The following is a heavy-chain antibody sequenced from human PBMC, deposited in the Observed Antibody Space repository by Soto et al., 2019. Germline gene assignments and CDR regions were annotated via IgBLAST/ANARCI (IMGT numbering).Heavy chain of an antibody. D-gene: IGHD3-22*01. V-gene: IGHV5-51*01. CDR2: IYPGDSDT. J-gene: IGHJ5*02. Sequence: GESLKISCKCSVYDFPTYWIGWLRQTPGRGLEWMGIIYPGDSDTRYSPSFQGQVTISVDKSLSTTYLQWRGLKASDSAKYYCARYYYDGNGYYPEAWGQGTLVTVSS. CDR1: VYDFPTYW. CDR3: ARYYYDGNGYYPEA.